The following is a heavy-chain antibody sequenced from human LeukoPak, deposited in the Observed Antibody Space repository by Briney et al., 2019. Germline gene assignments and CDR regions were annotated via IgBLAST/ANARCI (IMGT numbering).Heavy chain of an antibody. J-gene: IGHJ4*02. V-gene: IGHV4-61*02. D-gene: IGHD3-10*01. CDR2: IYTSGST. Sequence: SQTLSLTCTASGFTISSGSYYWSWIRQPAGKGLEWIVRIYTSGSTNYNPSLKSRDTTSVDTSKNQCSLKLSSVTAADTAVYYCARSIWSVDYWGQGTLVTVSS. CDR3: ARSIWSVDY. CDR1: GFTISSGSYY.